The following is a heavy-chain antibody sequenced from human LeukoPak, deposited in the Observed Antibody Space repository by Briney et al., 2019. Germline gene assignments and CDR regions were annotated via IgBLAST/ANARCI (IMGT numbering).Heavy chain of an antibody. Sequence: GGSLRLSCAASGFTFSSYWMSWVRQAPGKGLEWVANMKQDGSEKYYVDSVKGRFTISRDNAKNSLYLQMNSLRAEDTAVYYCASDPGYYYDSSGSDWGQGTLVTVSS. J-gene: IGHJ4*02. D-gene: IGHD3-22*01. V-gene: IGHV3-7*04. CDR2: MKQDGSEK. CDR1: GFTFSSYW. CDR3: ASDPGYYYDSSGSD.